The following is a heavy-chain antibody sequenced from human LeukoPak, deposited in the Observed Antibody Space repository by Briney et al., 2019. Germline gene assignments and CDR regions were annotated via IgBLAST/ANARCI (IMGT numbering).Heavy chain of an antibody. V-gene: IGHV4-61*02. CDR2: IYTSGST. CDR1: GGSISSGSYY. D-gene: IGHD1-26*01. CDR3: ARDRVGAAANYYYYMDV. J-gene: IGHJ6*03. Sequence: PSQTLSLTCTVSGGSISSGSYYWGWIRQPAGKGLEWIGRIYTSGSTNYNPSLKSRVTISVDTSKNQFSLKLSSVTAADTAVYYCARDRVGAAANYYYYMDVWGKGTTVTVSS.